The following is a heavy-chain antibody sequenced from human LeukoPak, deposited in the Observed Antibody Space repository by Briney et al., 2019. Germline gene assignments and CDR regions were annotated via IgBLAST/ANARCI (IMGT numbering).Heavy chain of an antibody. V-gene: IGHV4-34*01. CDR2: INHSGST. CDR1: GGSMSSYY. Sequence: PSEILSLTCTVSGGSMSSYYWSWIRQPPGKGLEWIGEINHSGSTNYNPSLKSRVTISVDTSKNQFSLKLSSVTAADTAVYYCARSLIVVVPAAMRGWVYWGQGTLVTVSS. J-gene: IGHJ4*02. CDR3: ARSLIVVVPAAMRGWVY. D-gene: IGHD2-2*01.